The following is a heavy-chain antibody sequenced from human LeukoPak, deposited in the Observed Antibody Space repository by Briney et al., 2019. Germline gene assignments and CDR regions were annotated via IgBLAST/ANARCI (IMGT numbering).Heavy chain of an antibody. Sequence: GGSLRLSCAASGFTFSSFAMSWVRQAPGKGLEWVSAISGSGGSTYYADSVKGRFTISRDNSKNTLYLQMNSLRAEDTAVYYCAKDRSLNDYGDFFDYWGQGTLVTVSS. V-gene: IGHV3-23*01. D-gene: IGHD4-17*01. CDR2: ISGSGGST. CDR1: GFTFSSFA. J-gene: IGHJ4*02. CDR3: AKDRSLNDYGDFFDY.